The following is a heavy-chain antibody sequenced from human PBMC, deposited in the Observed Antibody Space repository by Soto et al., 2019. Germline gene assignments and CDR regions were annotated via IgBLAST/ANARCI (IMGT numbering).Heavy chain of an antibody. Sequence: GGSLRLSCAASGFTFTTYGMNWVRQAPGKGLEWVAVISYDGSNKLYADSVRGRFAISRDNSKNTLYLQMDSLRPEDTALYYCAKDTAPGFYDANGHLDYWGQGTPVTVSS. D-gene: IGHD2-8*01. CDR2: ISYDGSNK. J-gene: IGHJ4*02. CDR3: AKDTAPGFYDANGHLDY. V-gene: IGHV3-30*18. CDR1: GFTFTTYG.